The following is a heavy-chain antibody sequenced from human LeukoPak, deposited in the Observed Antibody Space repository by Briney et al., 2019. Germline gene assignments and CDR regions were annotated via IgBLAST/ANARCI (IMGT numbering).Heavy chain of an antibody. CDR3: AKKVGATTVDY. D-gene: IGHD1-26*01. Sequence: GGSLRLSCAASGFTVSSNYMSWVRQAPGKGLEWVSAISGSGGSTYYADSVKGRFTISRDNSKNTLYLQMNSLRAEDTAVYYCAKKVGATTVDYWGQGTLVTVSS. V-gene: IGHV3-23*01. J-gene: IGHJ4*02. CDR1: GFTVSSNY. CDR2: ISGSGGST.